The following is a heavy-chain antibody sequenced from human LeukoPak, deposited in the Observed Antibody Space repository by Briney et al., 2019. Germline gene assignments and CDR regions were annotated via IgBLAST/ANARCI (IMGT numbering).Heavy chain of an antibody. V-gene: IGHV4-30-4*08. J-gene: IGHJ6*03. CDR1: GGSISSGDYY. D-gene: IGHD1-1*01. CDR3: ARLVELERRLGYYYYMDV. CDR2: IYYSGST. Sequence: PSETLSLTCTVSGGSISSGDYYWSWIRQPPGKGLERIGYIYYSGSTYYNPSLKSRVTISVDTSKNQFSLKLSSVTAADTAVYYCARLVELERRLGYYYYMDVWGKGTTVTVSS.